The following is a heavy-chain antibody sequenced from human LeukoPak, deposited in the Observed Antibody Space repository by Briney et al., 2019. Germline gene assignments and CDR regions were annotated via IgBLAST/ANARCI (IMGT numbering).Heavy chain of an antibody. Sequence: GGSLRLSCAASGFMFSSNWMSWVRLAPGKGLEWVANIKEDGTETYYVDSVKGRFTISRDNAKNSLYLQMNSLRAEDTAVYYCAREAGPHDFWSGYSHWGQGTLVTVSS. CDR2: IKEDGTET. V-gene: IGHV3-7*01. D-gene: IGHD3-3*01. J-gene: IGHJ4*02. CDR1: GFMFSSNW. CDR3: AREAGPHDFWSGYSH.